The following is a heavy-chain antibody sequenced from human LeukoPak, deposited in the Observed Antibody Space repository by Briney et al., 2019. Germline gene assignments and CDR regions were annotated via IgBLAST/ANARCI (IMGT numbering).Heavy chain of an antibody. CDR3: ARHPTVTSFLIDY. J-gene: IGHJ4*02. V-gene: IGHV4-39*01. CDR2: IYYSGST. CDR1: GGSISSSSYY. D-gene: IGHD4-17*01. Sequence: PSETLSLTCTVSGGSISSSSYYWGWIRQPPGKGLEWIGSIYYSGSTYYNPSLKSRVTISVDTSKNQFSLRLSSVTAADTAVYYRARHPTVTSFLIDYWGQGTLVTVSS.